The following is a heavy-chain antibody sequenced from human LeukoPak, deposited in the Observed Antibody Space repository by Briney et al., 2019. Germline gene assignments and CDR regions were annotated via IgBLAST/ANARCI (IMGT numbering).Heavy chain of an antibody. J-gene: IGHJ4*02. CDR1: GFTFSSYW. V-gene: IGHV3-74*01. D-gene: IGHD6-19*01. CDR2: INSDGSNT. Sequence: GGSLRLSCAASGFTFSSYWMHWVRQAPGKGLVWVSRINSDGSNTTYADSVKGRFTISRDNSENTLYLQMNSLRAEDTAVYYCAKAGSAWSRATYAFDSWGQGTLVTVSS. CDR3: AKAGSAWSRATYAFDS.